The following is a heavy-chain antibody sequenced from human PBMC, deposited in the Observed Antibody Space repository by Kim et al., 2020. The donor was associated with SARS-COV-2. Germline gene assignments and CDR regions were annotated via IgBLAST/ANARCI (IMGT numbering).Heavy chain of an antibody. CDR2: IYSGGST. D-gene: IGHD6-13*01. Sequence: GGSLRLSCGASGFTVSSNYMSWVRQAPGKGLEWVSVIYSGGSTYNADSVKGRFTISRDKSKNTLYLQMNSLRAEDTAVYYCARDSFDRQQLDTWHHYYYYGMDEWGRGTTVTVSS. V-gene: IGHV3-53*01. CDR1: GFTVSSNY. CDR3: ARDSFDRQQLDTWHHYYYYGMDE. J-gene: IGHJ6*02.